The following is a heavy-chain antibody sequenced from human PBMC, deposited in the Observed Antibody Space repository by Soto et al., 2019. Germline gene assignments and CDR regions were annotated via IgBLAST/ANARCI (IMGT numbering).Heavy chain of an antibody. Sequence: GGSLRLSCAASGFTFSNNRMSWVRQVPGKGLEWVANIRRDGTVQYYVDSVKGRFTVSRDNAKNSLFLQMNSLRAEDTAVYYCARMIGYGGGGYGMDVWGQGTTVTAP. CDR1: GFTFSNNR. CDR3: ARMIGYGGGGYGMDV. V-gene: IGHV3-7*01. J-gene: IGHJ6*02. CDR2: IRRDGTVQ. D-gene: IGHD3-16*01.